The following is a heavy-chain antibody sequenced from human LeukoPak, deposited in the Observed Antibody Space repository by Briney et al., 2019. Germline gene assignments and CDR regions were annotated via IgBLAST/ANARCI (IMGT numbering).Heavy chain of an antibody. Sequence: GGSLRLSCAASGFTFSSYGMHWVRQAPGKGLEWVANIKQDGSEKYYVESVKGRFTISRDTAKNSLYLQMNSLRAEDTAVYYCARDQTGTVSLGLIDYWGQGTLVTVSS. J-gene: IGHJ4*02. V-gene: IGHV3-7*01. CDR3: ARDQTGTVSLGLIDY. CDR1: GFTFSSYG. D-gene: IGHD4-17*01. CDR2: IKQDGSEK.